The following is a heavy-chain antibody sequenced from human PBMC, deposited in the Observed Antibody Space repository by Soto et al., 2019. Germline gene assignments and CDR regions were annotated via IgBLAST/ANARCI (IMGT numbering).Heavy chain of an antibody. V-gene: IGHV2-26*01. CDR1: GFSLTNVQKG. J-gene: IGHJ4*02. Sequence: QVTLKESGPVLVQATETLTLTCNVSGFSLTNVQKGVAWIRQPPGKALEWLAHILSDVEQSYKSSLKKRLTSSQDTSKRPVVLVMTNVEPVDTAPYYCARISGRFGASHFDFWGQGASVIVSS. CDR3: ARISGRFGASHFDF. D-gene: IGHD3-10*01. CDR2: ILSDVEQ.